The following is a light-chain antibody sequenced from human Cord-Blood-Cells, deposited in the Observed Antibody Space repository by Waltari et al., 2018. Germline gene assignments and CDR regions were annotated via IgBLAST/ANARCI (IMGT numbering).Light chain of an antibody. J-gene: IGKJ1*01. CDR2: DAS. CDR3: QQRSNWPRT. V-gene: IGKV3-11*01. Sequence: EIVLTQSQATLSLSPGERATLSCRASQSVSSYLAWYQQKPGQAPRLLIYDASHRATGIPARFSGSGSGTDFTLTISSLEPEDFAVYYCQQRSNWPRTFGQGTKVEIK. CDR1: QSVSSY.